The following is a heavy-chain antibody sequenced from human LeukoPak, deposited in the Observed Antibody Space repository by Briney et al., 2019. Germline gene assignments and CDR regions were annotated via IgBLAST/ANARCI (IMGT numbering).Heavy chain of an antibody. CDR1: GGSISSYY. CDR2: IYYSGST. J-gene: IGHJ4*02. D-gene: IGHD4-17*01. Sequence: SETLSLTCTVSGGSISSYYWSWIRQPPGKGLEWIGYIYYSGSTNYNPSLKSRVTISVDTSKNQFSLELSSVTAADTAVYYCARDHGASYFDFWGQGTLVSVSS. V-gene: IGHV4-59*01. CDR3: ARDHGASYFDF.